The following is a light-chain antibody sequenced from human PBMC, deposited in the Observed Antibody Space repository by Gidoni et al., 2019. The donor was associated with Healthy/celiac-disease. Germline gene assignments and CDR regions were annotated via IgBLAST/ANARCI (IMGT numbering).Light chain of an antibody. Sequence: EIVFTQSPGTLSLSPGERATLSCRASQSVSSSNLAWYQQKPGQAPRLLIYGASSRATGIPDRFSGSGSGTDFTLTISRLEPEDFGVYYCQQYGSSPLTFGGGTKVEIK. V-gene: IGKV3-20*01. CDR2: GAS. J-gene: IGKJ4*01. CDR3: QQYGSSPLT. CDR1: QSVSSSN.